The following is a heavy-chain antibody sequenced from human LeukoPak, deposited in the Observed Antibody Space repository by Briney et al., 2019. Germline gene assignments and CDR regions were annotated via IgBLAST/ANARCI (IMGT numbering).Heavy chain of an antibody. CDR2: IRYDGSNK. D-gene: IGHD6-13*01. CDR3: AKDIGSSWTEFDY. J-gene: IGHJ4*02. V-gene: IGHV3-30*02. CDR1: GFTFSSYG. Sequence: PGGSLRLSCAASGFTFSSYGMHWVRQAPGKGLEWVAFIRYDGSNKYYADSVKGRFTISRDNSKNTLYLQMNSLRAEDTAVYYCAKDIGSSWTEFDYWGQGTLVTVSS.